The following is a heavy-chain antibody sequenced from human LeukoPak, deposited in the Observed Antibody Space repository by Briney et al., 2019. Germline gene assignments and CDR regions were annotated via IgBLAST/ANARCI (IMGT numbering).Heavy chain of an antibody. J-gene: IGHJ4*02. CDR3: ARGSIDDILTGYYSRYYFDY. D-gene: IGHD3-9*01. CDR2: INHRGGRT. V-gene: IGHV1-46*01. Sequence: GASVKVSCKASGYTFTSYYMHWVRPAPGQGLGWMWMINHRGGRTSYVQKFQGRVTMSRDTSPSTVYMELSSLRSEDTAVYYCARGSIDDILTGYYSRYYFDYWGQGTLVTVSS. CDR1: GYTFTSYY.